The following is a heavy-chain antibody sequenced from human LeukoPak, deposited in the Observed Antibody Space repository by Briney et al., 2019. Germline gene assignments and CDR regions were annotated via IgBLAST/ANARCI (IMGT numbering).Heavy chain of an antibody. D-gene: IGHD3-10*02. CDR2: IRTSATST. CDR3: AKDYYVSASGNFDAFDM. CDR1: GFTFTTYA. J-gene: IGHJ3*02. Sequence: GSLRLSCVASGFTFTTYAMNWVRQAPGKGLEWVSTIRTSATSTYYADSVKGRFTISRDNSKNILYLQMNSLRAEDTAVYYCAKDYYVSASGNFDAFDMWGQGTMVTVSS. V-gene: IGHV3-23*01.